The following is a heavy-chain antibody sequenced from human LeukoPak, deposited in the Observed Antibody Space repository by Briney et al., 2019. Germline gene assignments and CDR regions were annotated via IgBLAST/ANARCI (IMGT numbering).Heavy chain of an antibody. Sequence: SQTLSLTCAISGDSVSSNSAAWNWIRQSPSRGLEWLGRTYYRSKWYNDYAVSVKSRITINPDTSKNQFSLQLNSVTPGDTAVYYCAREVSADTYYYYYGMDVWGQGTTVTVSS. J-gene: IGHJ6*02. CDR2: TYYRSKWYN. D-gene: IGHD1-14*01. CDR3: AREVSADTYYYYYGMDV. CDR1: GDSVSSNSAA. V-gene: IGHV6-1*01.